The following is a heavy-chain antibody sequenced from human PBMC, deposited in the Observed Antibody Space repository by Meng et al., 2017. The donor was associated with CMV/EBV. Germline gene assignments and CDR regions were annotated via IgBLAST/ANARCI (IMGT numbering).Heavy chain of an antibody. CDR1: GFSFTTYA. Sequence: CVASGFSFTTYAMSWVRQAPGRGLEWVSSISRDGDDTYYAESVKGRFIVSRDNSKNTLYLQVNGLRAEDTAVYYCATLKWLNYFFEYWGQGTLVTVS. D-gene: IGHD5-24*01. CDR3: ATLKWLNYFFEY. J-gene: IGHJ4*02. V-gene: IGHV3-23*01. CDR2: ISRDGDDT.